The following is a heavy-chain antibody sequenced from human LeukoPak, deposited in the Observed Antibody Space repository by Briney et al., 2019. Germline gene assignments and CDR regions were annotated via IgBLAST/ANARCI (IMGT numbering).Heavy chain of an antibody. V-gene: IGHV4-61*02. D-gene: IGHD4-23*01. J-gene: IGHJ3*02. CDR3: ARDQQLGTVGLAFDI. CDR2: IYTSGST. CDR1: GGSISSGSYY. Sequence: PSETLSLTCTVSGGSISSGSYYWSWIRQPAGKGLEWIGRIYTSGSTNYNPSLKSRVTKSVDTSKNQFSLKLSSVTAADTAVYYCARDQQLGTVGLAFDIWGQGTMVTVSS.